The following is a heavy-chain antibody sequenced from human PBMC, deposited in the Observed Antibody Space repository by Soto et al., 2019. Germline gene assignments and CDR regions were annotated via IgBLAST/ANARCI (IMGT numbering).Heavy chain of an antibody. Sequence: QVQLVQSWAEVKKPGSSVKVSCKAAGGTVSSYTISWVRQAPGQGLEWMGRIIPILGIANYAQKFQGRVTITADKSTSTAYMELSSLRSEDTAVYYCARAPPTVVYGLYNWFDPWGQGTLVTVSS. D-gene: IGHD4-17*01. J-gene: IGHJ5*02. CDR1: GGTVSSYT. CDR3: ARAPPTVVYGLYNWFDP. V-gene: IGHV1-69*02. CDR2: IIPILGIA.